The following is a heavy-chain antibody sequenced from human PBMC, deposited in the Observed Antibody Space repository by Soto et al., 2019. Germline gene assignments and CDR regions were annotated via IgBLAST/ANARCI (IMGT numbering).Heavy chain of an antibody. D-gene: IGHD2-2*01. CDR1: GFTFSSYA. V-gene: IGHV3-33*01. CDR3: ARGDCSSITGYGDYSDY. J-gene: IGHJ4*02. CDR2: VWYGGSNQ. Sequence: QVQLVESGGGVVQPGRSLRLSCAASGFTFSSYAMHWVRQPPGKGLEWVAVVWYGGSNQYYADSVQGRFTISRDNSKNTLDLQMNSLRAEDTATYYCARGDCSSITGYGDYSDYWGQGDLVTVAS.